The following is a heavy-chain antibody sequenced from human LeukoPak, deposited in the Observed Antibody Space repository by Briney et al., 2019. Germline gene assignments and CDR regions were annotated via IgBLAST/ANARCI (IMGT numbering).Heavy chain of an antibody. CDR1: GFTFSNYW. D-gene: IGHD2-2*01. CDR2: INGPGVTT. J-gene: IGHJ4*02. Sequence: GGSLRLSCAASGFTFSNYWMSWVRQAPGKGLEWVSAINGPGVTTHYADSVKGRFTISRDNSKNTLYLQMNSLKTEDTAVYYCTTDQTVVVPAAPFDYWGQGTLVTVSS. CDR3: TTDQTVVVPAAPFDY. V-gene: IGHV3-23*01.